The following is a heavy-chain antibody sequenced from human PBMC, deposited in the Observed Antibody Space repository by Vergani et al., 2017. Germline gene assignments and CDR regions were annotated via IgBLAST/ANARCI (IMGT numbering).Heavy chain of an antibody. J-gene: IGHJ4*02. CDR1: GGSISSYY. V-gene: IGHV4-59*01. CDR2: IYYSGST. Sequence: QVQLQESGPGLVKPSETLSLTCTVSGGSISSYYWSWSRQPPGKGLEWIGYIYYSGSTNNNPSLKSRVTISVDTSKNQFSLKLSSVTAADTAVYYCARVKRRGSYGYYFDYWGQGTLVTVSS. D-gene: IGHD1-26*01. CDR3: ARVKRRGSYGYYFDY.